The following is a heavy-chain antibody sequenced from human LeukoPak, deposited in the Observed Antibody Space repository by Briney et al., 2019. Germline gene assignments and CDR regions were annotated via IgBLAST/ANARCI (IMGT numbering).Heavy chain of an antibody. CDR3: ARAGRYSWYYYYYMDV. J-gene: IGHJ6*03. V-gene: IGHV3-23*01. D-gene: IGHD2-21*01. CDR1: GFTFSNYA. CDR2: ISGSGDST. Sequence: GGSLRLSCAASGFTFSNYAMRWVRQAPGKGLEWVSGISGSGDSTYYADSVKGRFTISRDNAKNSLYLQMNSLRAEDTAVYYCARAGRYSWYYYYYMDVWGKGTTVTISS.